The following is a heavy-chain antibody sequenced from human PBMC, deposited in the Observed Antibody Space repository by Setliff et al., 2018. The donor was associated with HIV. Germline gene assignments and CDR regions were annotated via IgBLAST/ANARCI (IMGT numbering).Heavy chain of an antibody. D-gene: IGHD3-22*01. CDR3: AREIGNYYDSSGYYTQTASFDY. Sequence: ASVKVSCKASGYTFTNFAMYWVRQAPGQRPEWMGWIDTINGNTKYSQKFQGRVTMTRDTSTSTVYMELSSLRSEDTAVYYCAREIGNYYDSSGYYTQTASFDYWGQGTLVTVSS. CDR1: GYTFTNFA. CDR2: IDTINGNT. V-gene: IGHV1-3*04. J-gene: IGHJ4*02.